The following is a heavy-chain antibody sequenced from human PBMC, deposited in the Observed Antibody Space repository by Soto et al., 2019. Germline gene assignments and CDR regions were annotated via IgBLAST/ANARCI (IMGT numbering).Heavy chain of an antibody. CDR1: GFPFSVYA. Sequence: EVQLLESGGGLVQPGGSLRLSCVASGFPFSVYAMSWVRQAPGKGLEWVAGISGGGENTYYAESVRGRFTISRDKSKNTLFMQINTLGVEVTACYYCTKDRDSDYNLGPHFPCGMDVWGQGTTVTVSS. V-gene: IGHV3-23*01. D-gene: IGHD5-12*01. CDR2: ISGGGENT. CDR3: TKDRDSDYNLGPHFPCGMDV. J-gene: IGHJ6*02.